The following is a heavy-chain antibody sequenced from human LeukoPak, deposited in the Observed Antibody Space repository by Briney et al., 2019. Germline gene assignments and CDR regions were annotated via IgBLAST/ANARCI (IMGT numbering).Heavy chain of an antibody. D-gene: IGHD2-21*02. J-gene: IGHJ4*02. V-gene: IGHV4-59*01. Sequence: PSETLSLTCTVSGGSISSYYWSWIRQPPGKGLEWIGYIYYSGSTNYNPSLKSRVTISVDTSKNQFSLKLSSVTAADTAVYYCARGPSSIVVVTAAHFDYWGQGTLVTVSS. CDR2: IYYSGST. CDR1: GGSISSYY. CDR3: ARGPSSIVVVTAAHFDY.